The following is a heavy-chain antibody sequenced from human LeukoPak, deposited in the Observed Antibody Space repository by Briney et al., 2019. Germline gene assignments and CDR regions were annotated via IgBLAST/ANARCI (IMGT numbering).Heavy chain of an antibody. CDR1: GGSISSYY. Sequence: SETLSLTCTVSGGSISSYYWSWLRQPAGKGLEWIGRIYTSGSTNYNPSLKSRVTMSVDTSKNQFSLKLSSVTAADTAVYYCASIIAAAGNGFDYWGQGTLVTVSS. J-gene: IGHJ4*02. CDR3: ASIIAAAGNGFDY. V-gene: IGHV4-4*07. D-gene: IGHD6-13*01. CDR2: IYTSGST.